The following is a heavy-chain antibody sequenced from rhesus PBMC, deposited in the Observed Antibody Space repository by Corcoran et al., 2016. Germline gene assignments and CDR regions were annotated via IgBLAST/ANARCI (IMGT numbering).Heavy chain of an antibody. D-gene: IGHD5-42*01. CDR3: ARSWGYHFDY. V-gene: IGHV4-127*01. CDR2: IGGSSGST. Sequence: QVQLQESGPGLVKPSETLSLTCAVSGYSISSGYGWSWIRQPPGKGLEWIGYIGGSSGSTNYNPSLKSRVTISKYTSKNQFSLKLSSVNAADTAVDYCARSWGYHFDYWGQGVLVTVSS. J-gene: IGHJ4*01. CDR1: GYSISSGYG.